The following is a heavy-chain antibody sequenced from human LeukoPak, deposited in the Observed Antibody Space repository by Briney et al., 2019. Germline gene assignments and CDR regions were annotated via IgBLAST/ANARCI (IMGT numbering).Heavy chain of an antibody. D-gene: IGHD4-17*01. CDR2: ISAYSGNT. J-gene: IGHJ4*02. Sequence: ASVKVSCKASGYSFSSYGIRWVRQAPGQGLQWMGWISAYSGNTNYAQKFQGRVTMTTDTSTSTAYMELRSLRSDDTAVYYCARDSDYGRLMDYWGQGTLVTVSS. V-gene: IGHV1-18*01. CDR1: GYSFSSYG. CDR3: ARDSDYGRLMDY.